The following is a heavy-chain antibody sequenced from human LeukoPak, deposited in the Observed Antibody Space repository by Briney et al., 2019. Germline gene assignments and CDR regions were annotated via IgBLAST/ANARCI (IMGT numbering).Heavy chain of an antibody. J-gene: IGHJ4*02. V-gene: IGHV3-48*03. CDR3: ATPPRGILTGYYDY. CDR2: ISSSGSTI. D-gene: IGHD3-9*01. Sequence: GGSLRLSCAASGFTFSSYEMNWVRQAPGKGLEWASYISSSGSTIYYADSVKGRFTISRDNAKNSLYLQMNSLRAEDTAVYYCATPPRGILTGYYDYWGQGTLVTVSS. CDR1: GFTFSSYE.